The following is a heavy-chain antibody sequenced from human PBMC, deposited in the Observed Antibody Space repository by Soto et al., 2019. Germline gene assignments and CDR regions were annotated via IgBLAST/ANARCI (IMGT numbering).Heavy chain of an antibody. V-gene: IGHV1-18*01. Sequence: QVQMVQSGAEVKKPGASVKVSCKSSGYTFTNYDISWVRQAPGQGLEWMGWISPYNGDTNCTQRLQGRVTVTTDTSTSTAYMELRSLRSDDTAVYYCAIDRSSGLDVWGKGTTVTVSS. J-gene: IGHJ6*04. CDR1: GYTFTNYD. D-gene: IGHD3-10*01. CDR2: ISPYNGDT. CDR3: AIDRSSGLDV.